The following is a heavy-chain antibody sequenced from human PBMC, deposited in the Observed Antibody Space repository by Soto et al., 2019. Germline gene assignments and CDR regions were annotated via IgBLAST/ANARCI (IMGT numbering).Heavy chain of an antibody. CDR1: GFTFSSYA. V-gene: IGHV3-23*01. Sequence: EVQLLESGGGLVQPGGSLRLSCAASGFTFSSYAMSWVRQAPGKGLEWVSAISGSGGSTYYADSVKGRFTISRDNSKNTLYLQMNSLRAEDTAVYYCAKDLHVLRFLEWLGDYIWGSLDYWGQGTLVTVSS. J-gene: IGHJ4*02. CDR2: ISGSGGST. CDR3: AKDLHVLRFLEWLGDYIWGSLDY. D-gene: IGHD3-3*01.